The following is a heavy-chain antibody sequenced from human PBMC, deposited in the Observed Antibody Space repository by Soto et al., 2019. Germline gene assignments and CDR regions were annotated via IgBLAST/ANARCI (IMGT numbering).Heavy chain of an antibody. CDR3: ARGGGGGYCSGGSCYSVDY. Sequence: QVQLVQSGAEVKTPGSSVKVSCKASGGTFSSYAISWERQAPGQGLDWMGGIIPIFGTANYAQKFQGRVTISEDESTSTAYMELSSLRSADTAVYYFARGGGGGYCSGGSCYSVDYWGQGPLVTVSS. J-gene: IGHJ4*02. CDR2: IIPIFGTA. V-gene: IGHV1-69*12. CDR1: GGTFSSYA. D-gene: IGHD2-15*01.